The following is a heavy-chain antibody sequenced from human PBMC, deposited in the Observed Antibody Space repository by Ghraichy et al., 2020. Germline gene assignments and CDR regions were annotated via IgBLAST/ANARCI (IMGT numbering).Heavy chain of an antibody. V-gene: IGHV5-51*01. CDR1: GYSFTSYW. D-gene: IGHD6-13*01. CDR2: FYPGDSDS. Sequence: GESLNISCKGSGYSFTSYWIGWVRQMPGKGLEWMGIFYPGDSDSRYSPSFQGQVTMSADKSISTAYLQWSSLKASDTAKYYCARTGYSSSWYSDYWGQGTLVTVSS. CDR3: ARTGYSSSWYSDY. J-gene: IGHJ4*02.